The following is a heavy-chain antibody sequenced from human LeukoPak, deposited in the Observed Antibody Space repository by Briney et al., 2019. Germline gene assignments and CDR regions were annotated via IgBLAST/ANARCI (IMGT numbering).Heavy chain of an antibody. CDR1: GYTFTSYY. D-gene: IGHD6-13*01. V-gene: IGHV1-46*01. CDR2: INPSGGST. J-gene: IGHJ4*02. Sequence: GASVKVSCKASGYTFTSYYMHWVRQAPGQGLEWMGIINPSGGSTSYAQKFQGRVTMTRDTSTSTVYMELSSLRSEDTAVYYCARSSRGGSSWYGSRGGVYFDYWGQGTLVTVPS. CDR3: ARSSRGGSSWYGSRGGVYFDY.